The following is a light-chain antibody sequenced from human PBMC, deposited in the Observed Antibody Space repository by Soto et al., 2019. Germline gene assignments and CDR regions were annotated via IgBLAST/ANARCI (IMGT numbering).Light chain of an antibody. V-gene: IGKV3-20*01. Sequence: ETVLTQSPGTLSLSPGERATLSCRASQSVTSNYLAWYQLKPGQAPRLLVYGATNRATGIPDTFRGSGSGTDFTLTISNLEPEDFAVYYCQLYGSSPRTFGQGTKLELK. CDR2: GAT. CDR1: QSVTSNY. CDR3: QLYGSSPRT. J-gene: IGKJ2*02.